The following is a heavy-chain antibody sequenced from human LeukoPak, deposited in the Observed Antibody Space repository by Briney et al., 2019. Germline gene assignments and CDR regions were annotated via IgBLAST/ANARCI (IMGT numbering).Heavy chain of an antibody. Sequence: SETLSLTCTVSSGSISTSNYYWGWVRQPPGKALEWIGNIFYSGSTYYSPSLKSRVTISLDTSRNQFSLKLNSVTAADTAVYYCARDRGDTYYYDSSGPTGYPDWGQGTLVTVSS. V-gene: IGHV4-39*07. D-gene: IGHD3-22*01. J-gene: IGHJ4*02. CDR1: SGSISTSNYY. CDR2: IFYSGST. CDR3: ARDRGDTYYYDSSGPTGYPD.